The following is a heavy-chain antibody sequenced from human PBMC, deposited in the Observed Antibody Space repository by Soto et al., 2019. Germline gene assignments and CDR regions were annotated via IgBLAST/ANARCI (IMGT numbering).Heavy chain of an antibody. CDR1: GDTFSSHT. D-gene: IGHD5-12*01. Sequence: QVQLVQSGAEATKPGSSVKVSCKASGDTFSSHTISWVRQAPGQGLEWMGRIIPMLGIPNYAQTFQGRITISADKTTNTAYMELSSLTSDDTAVYYCARLSLEFSGYDNFDYWGQGTLVTVSS. J-gene: IGHJ4*02. V-gene: IGHV1-69*02. CDR2: IIPMLGIP. CDR3: ARLSLEFSGYDNFDY.